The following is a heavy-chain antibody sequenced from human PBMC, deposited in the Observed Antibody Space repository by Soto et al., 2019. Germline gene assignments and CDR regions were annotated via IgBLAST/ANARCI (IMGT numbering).Heavy chain of an antibody. CDR3: ATESGSTYGYFDH. J-gene: IGHJ4*02. CDR1: GGSVTSDEDY. D-gene: IGHD5-18*01. V-gene: IGHV4-30-4*01. CDR2: ISNSGST. Sequence: SETLSLTCTVSGGSVTSDEDYWTWIRQSPGKGLEWIGYISNSGSTGYNPSLETRLSMSVDRSKNQFTLRLTSVTAADTAVYFCATESGSTYGYFDHWGQGTQVTVSS.